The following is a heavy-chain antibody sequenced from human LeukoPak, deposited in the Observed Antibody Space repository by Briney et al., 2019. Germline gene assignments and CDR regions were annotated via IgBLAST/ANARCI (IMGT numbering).Heavy chain of an antibody. V-gene: IGHV3-23*01. Sequence: SGGSLRLSCAASGFTFSSYGMSWVRQAPGKGLEWVSAISGSGGSTYYADSVKGRFTISRDNSKNTLYLQMNSLRAEDTAVYYCAKLSLLVYRPLDYYMDVWGKGTTATVSS. CDR1: GFTFSSYG. CDR3: AKLSLLVYRPLDYYMDV. D-gene: IGHD6-6*01. J-gene: IGHJ6*03. CDR2: ISGSGGST.